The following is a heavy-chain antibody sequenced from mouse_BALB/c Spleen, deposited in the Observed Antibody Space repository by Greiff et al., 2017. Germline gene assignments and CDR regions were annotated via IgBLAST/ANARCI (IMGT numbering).Heavy chain of an antibody. CDR3: ARSDGYYVFYAMDY. V-gene: IGHV3-2*02. Sequence: ESGPGLVKPSQSLSLTCTVTGYSITSDYAWNWIRQFPGNKLEWMGYISYSGSTSYNPSLKSRISITRDTSKNQFFLQLNSVTTEDTATYYCARSDGYYVFYAMDYWGQGTSVTVSS. D-gene: IGHD2-3*01. J-gene: IGHJ4*01. CDR1: GYSITSDYA. CDR2: ISYSGST.